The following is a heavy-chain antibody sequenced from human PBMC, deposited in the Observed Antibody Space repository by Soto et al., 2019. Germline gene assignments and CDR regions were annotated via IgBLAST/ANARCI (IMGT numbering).Heavy chain of an antibody. Sequence: SLSLSCAATGFTFSSYWMSCVRQAPGKGLEWVANIKQDGSDKYYVDSVKGRFTISRDNAKNSLYLQMNSLRAEDTAVYYCARDPSIVLVPAATYYYYYYGMDVWGQGTTVTVSS. D-gene: IGHD2-2*01. CDR2: IKQDGSDK. V-gene: IGHV3-7*01. CDR3: ARDPSIVLVPAATYYYYYYGMDV. CDR1: GFTFSSYW. J-gene: IGHJ6*02.